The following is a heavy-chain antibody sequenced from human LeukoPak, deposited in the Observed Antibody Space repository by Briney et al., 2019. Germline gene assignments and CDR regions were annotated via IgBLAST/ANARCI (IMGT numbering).Heavy chain of an antibody. CDR1: GGTFSSYA. CDR2: IIPIFGTA. D-gene: IGHD2-2*01. V-gene: IGHV1-69*01. Sequence: GSSVKVSCKASGGTFSSYAISWVRQAPGQGLEWMGGIIPIFGTANYAQKFQGRVTITADESTSTAYMELSSLRSENTAVYYCERDGGYCSSISCYVPRYWGQGTLVTVSS. J-gene: IGHJ4*02. CDR3: ERDGGYCSSISCYVPRY.